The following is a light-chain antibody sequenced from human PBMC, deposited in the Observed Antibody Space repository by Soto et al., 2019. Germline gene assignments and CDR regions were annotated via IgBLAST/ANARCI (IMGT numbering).Light chain of an antibody. V-gene: IGLV2-14*01. J-gene: IGLJ1*01. CDR3: GSITRSSTSV. CDR1: SSDVGGFEY. CDR2: DVT. Sequence: QSLLSQPASVSGSPGQSITISCTGTSSDVGGFEYVSWYQHQPGKAPKLIIYDVTKRPSGVSNRFSGSKSGNTASLTLSEIQAEDEGDYYCGSITRSSTSVFGTGTKVTFL.